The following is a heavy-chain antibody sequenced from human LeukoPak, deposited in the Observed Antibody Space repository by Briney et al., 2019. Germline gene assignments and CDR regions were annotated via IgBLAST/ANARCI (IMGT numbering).Heavy chain of an antibody. CDR2: IRSKANSYAT. CDR3: TWRGCSSATCEYFFDH. D-gene: IGHD2-2*01. Sequence: PGRSLRLSCAASGVIFRGSAMHWVRQASGKGVEWVGRIRSKANSYATAYAASVKGRFTISRDDSKNTAYLQMNSLKTEDTAVYYCTWRGCSSATCEYFFDHWGQGTLVTVSS. CDR1: GVIFRGSA. J-gene: IGHJ4*02. V-gene: IGHV3-73*01.